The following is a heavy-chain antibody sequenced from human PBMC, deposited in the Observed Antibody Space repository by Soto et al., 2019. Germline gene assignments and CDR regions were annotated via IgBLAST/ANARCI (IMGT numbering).Heavy chain of an antibody. D-gene: IGHD3-16*01. J-gene: IGHJ4*02. CDR3: ARASSLDY. CDR1: GYTFAGYY. V-gene: IGHV1-2*02. Sequence: GASVKVSCKASGYTFAGYYIHWVRQAPGQGLEWMGWINPNSVGTNYAQKFQGRVTMTSDTSINTAYMELNGLRSDDTAVYFCARASSLDYWGQGTQVTVPS. CDR2: INPNSVGT.